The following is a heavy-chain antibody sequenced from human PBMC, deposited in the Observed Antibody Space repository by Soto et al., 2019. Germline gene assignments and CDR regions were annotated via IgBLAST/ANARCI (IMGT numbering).Heavy chain of an antibody. CDR2: INPNSGGT. CDR3: ARHLGYDILTGPDAFDI. D-gene: IGHD3-9*01. CDR1: GYTFTGYY. Sequence: GASVKVSCKASGYTFTGYYMHWARQAPGQGLEWMGWINPNSGGTNYAQKFQGWVTMTRDTSISTAYMELSRLRSDDTAVYYCARHLGYDILTGPDAFDIWGQGTMVTVSS. J-gene: IGHJ3*02. V-gene: IGHV1-2*04.